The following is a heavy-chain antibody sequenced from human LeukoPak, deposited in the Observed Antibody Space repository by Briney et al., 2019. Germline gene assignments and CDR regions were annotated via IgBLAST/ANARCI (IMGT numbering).Heavy chain of an antibody. D-gene: IGHD1-26*01. CDR1: GFSFGDYS. J-gene: IGHJ4*02. CDR2: INSDGGTT. CDR3: AKDIGGVGAHFDY. V-gene: IGHV3-9*01. Sequence: GGSLRLSCTSPGFSFGDYSMTWVRQAPGKGLVWVSGINSDGGTTTYADSVKGRFTISRDNAKNTLYLQMNSLRAEDTALYYCAKDIGGVGAHFDYWGQGTLVTVSS.